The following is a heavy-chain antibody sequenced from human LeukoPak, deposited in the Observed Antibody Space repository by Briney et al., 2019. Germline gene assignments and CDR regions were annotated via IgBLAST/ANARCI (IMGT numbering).Heavy chain of an antibody. J-gene: IGHJ4*02. CDR1: GGSISSYY. Sequence: SETLSLTWTVAGGSISSYYWSWIRQPPGKGLGWSGYIYYSGSTNYNPSLKSRVTISVDTSNNQFSLKLSSVTAADTAVYYCARAGPYSSSWSPFDYWGQGTLVTVSS. D-gene: IGHD6-13*01. V-gene: IGHV4-59*01. CDR2: IYYSGST. CDR3: ARAGPYSSSWSPFDY.